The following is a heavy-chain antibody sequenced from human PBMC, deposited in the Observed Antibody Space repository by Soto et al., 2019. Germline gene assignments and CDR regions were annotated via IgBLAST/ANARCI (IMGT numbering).Heavy chain of an antibody. CDR3: ATDQGLAGQRGEIWFDP. CDR1: GYTLTELS. Sequence: ASVKVSCKVSGYTLTELSMHWVRQAPGKGLEWMGGFDPEDGETIYAQKFQGRVTMTEDTSTDTAYMELSSLRSEDTAVYYCATDQGLAGQRGEIWFDPWGQGTLVTVSS. J-gene: IGHJ5*02. V-gene: IGHV1-24*01. D-gene: IGHD3-16*01. CDR2: FDPEDGET.